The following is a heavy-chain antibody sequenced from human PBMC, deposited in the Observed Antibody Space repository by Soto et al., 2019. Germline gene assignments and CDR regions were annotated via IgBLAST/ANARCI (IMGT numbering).Heavy chain of an antibody. D-gene: IGHD2-21*02. CDR2: INIGSGNT. Sequence: ASVKVSCKASGYGLSSYAMHWVRQAPGQRLEWMGWINIGSGNTEYSQNFQDRITITRDTSASTVYMELSSLRSEDTAVYYCARDGGDCGYRLAYYYYIGMDVWGRGTTVTVSS. CDR3: ARDGGDCGYRLAYYYYIGMDV. CDR1: GYGLSSYA. J-gene: IGHJ6*02. V-gene: IGHV1-3*04.